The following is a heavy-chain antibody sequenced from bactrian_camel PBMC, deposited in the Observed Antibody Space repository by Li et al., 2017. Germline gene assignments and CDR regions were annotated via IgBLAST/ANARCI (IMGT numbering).Heavy chain of an antibody. J-gene: IGHJ4*01. Sequence: HVQLVESGGGSVQAGGSLQLSCAASGYDFRRCAMGWHRQAPGKEREGVASIDSDGSTSYADSVKGRFTISQDNAKKTLYLQMNNLRADDTAMYYCAIGLFADFGLGRGTQVTVS. V-gene: IGHV3S53*01. CDR2: IDSDGST. CDR1: GYDFRRCA. D-gene: IGHD5*01.